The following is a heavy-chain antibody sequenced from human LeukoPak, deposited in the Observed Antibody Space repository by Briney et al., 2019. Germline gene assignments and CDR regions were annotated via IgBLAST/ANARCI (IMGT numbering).Heavy chain of an antibody. CDR2: ISGSGSTV. V-gene: IGHV3-48*04. J-gene: IGHJ4*02. CDR3: ARVLFGYSYGYYFDY. CDR1: GFTFITYT. D-gene: IGHD5-18*01. Sequence: GGSLRLSCAASGFTFITYTMNWVRQAPGKGLEWVSYISGSGSTVYYADSVKGRVTISRDNAKNSLYLQMNSLRAEDTAVYYCARVLFGYSYGYYFDYWGQGALVTVSS.